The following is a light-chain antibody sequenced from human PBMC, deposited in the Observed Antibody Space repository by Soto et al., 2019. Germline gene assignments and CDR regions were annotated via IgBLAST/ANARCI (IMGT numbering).Light chain of an antibody. CDR2: GAS. V-gene: IGKV3-15*01. CDR3: QQYNNWLWT. Sequence: EIVLTHSPGTLSLSPGERATLSFSASQSVSSDLAWYQQKPGQALRLLIYGASTRATGIPARFSGSGSGTEFTLTISSLQSEDFAVYYCQQYNNWLWTFGQGTKVDIK. J-gene: IGKJ1*01. CDR1: QSVSSD.